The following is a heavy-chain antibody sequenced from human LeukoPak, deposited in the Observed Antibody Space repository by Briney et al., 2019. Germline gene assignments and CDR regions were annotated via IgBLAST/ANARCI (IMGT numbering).Heavy chain of an antibody. D-gene: IGHD6-19*01. Sequence: GGSLRLSCAASGFTFSSYAMSWVRQAPGKGLEWVSGISGSGGSTYYADSVKGRFTISRDNAKNTLYLQMNSLRAEDTAVYYCAKGGYSSGWTDFDYWGQGTLVTVSS. V-gene: IGHV3-23*01. CDR1: GFTFSSYA. J-gene: IGHJ4*02. CDR2: ISGSGGST. CDR3: AKGGYSSGWTDFDY.